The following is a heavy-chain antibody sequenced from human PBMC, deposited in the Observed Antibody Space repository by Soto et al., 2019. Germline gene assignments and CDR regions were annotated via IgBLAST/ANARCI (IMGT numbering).Heavy chain of an antibody. J-gene: IGHJ5*01. CDR2: IYYSGST. D-gene: IGHD6-13*01. V-gene: IGHV4-59*01. CDR3: ARDHTVAGKTYNWFDS. Sequence: VTQPLRNAVSGGTFVGYYWRWIRKPPRKGLEWIGYIYYSGSTNYNPSLKSRVTISVDTSKNQFSLKLSSVTAADTAVYYCARDHTVAGKTYNWFDSWGQGTLVTVSS. CDR1: GGTFVGYY.